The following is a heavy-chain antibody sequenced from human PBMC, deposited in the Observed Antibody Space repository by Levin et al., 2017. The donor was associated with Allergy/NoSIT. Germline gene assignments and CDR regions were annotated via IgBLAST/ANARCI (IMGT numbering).Heavy chain of an antibody. Sequence: SLKISCAASGFTFSSYGMHWVRQAPGKGLEWVAVIWYDGSNKYYADSVKGRFTISRDNSKNTLYLQMNSLRAEDTAVYYCARGLGEYLDYWGQGTLVTVSS. D-gene: IGHD2/OR15-2a*01. CDR1: GFTFSSYG. V-gene: IGHV3-33*01. J-gene: IGHJ4*02. CDR2: IWYDGSNK. CDR3: ARGLGEYLDY.